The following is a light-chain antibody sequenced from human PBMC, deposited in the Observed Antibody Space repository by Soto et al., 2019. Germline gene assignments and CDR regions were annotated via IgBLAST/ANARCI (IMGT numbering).Light chain of an antibody. V-gene: IGLV2-8*01. J-gene: IGLJ2*01. CDR1: SSDIGGYNY. Sequence: QSALTQPPSASGSPGQSVTISCTGTSSDIGGYNYVSWYQQHPGKAPKLMIYEVSKRPSGVPDRFSASKSGNTASLTVSGLQAEDVADYYCSSYVGSNNPVFGGGTKVTVL. CDR3: SSYVGSNNPV. CDR2: EVS.